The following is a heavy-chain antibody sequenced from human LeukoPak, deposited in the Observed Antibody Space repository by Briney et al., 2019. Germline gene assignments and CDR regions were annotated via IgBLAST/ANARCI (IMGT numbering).Heavy chain of an antibody. CDR3: ARGVMITFGGVIVSQETFDY. J-gene: IGHJ4*02. CDR1: GGSFSGYY. V-gene: IGHV4-34*01. D-gene: IGHD3-16*02. Sequence: SETLSLTCAVYGGSFSGYYWSWIRQPPGKGLEWIGEINHSGSTNYNPSLKSRVTISVDTSKNQFSLKLSSVTAADTAVYYCARGVMITFGGVIVSQETFDYWGQGTLVTVSS. CDR2: INHSGST.